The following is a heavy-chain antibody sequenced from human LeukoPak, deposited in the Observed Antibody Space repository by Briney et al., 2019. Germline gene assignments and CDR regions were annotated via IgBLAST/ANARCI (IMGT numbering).Heavy chain of an antibody. CDR3: ARGGTIAVAGSIDY. CDR1: GFTFSSYW. Sequence: GGSLRLSCAASGFTFSSYWMSWVRQAPGKGLEWVANIKQDGSEKYYVDSVKGRFTISRDNAKNSLYLQMNSLRAEDTAVYYCARGGTIAVAGSIDYWGQGTLGTVSS. CDR2: IKQDGSEK. J-gene: IGHJ4*02. V-gene: IGHV3-7*01. D-gene: IGHD6-19*01.